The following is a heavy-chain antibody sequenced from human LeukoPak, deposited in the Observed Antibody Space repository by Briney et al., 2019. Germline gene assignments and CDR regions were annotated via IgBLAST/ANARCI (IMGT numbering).Heavy chain of an antibody. CDR1: GFTFSSYS. V-gene: IGHV3-48*04. J-gene: IGHJ5*01. Sequence: PGGSLRLSCAASGFTFSSYSMNWVRQAPGKGLEWVSYISSSSSTIYYADSVKGRFTISRDNAKNSLYLQMNSLRAEDTAVYYCAREGPLYYDFWSGINWFDSWGQGTLVTVSS. CDR2: ISSSSSTI. D-gene: IGHD3-3*01. CDR3: AREGPLYYDFWSGINWFDS.